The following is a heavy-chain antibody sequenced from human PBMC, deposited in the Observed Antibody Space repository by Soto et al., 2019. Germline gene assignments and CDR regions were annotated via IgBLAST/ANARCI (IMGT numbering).Heavy chain of an antibody. D-gene: IGHD6-19*01. CDR2: IYYSGST. CDR3: AREGPGSSGWYSWFDP. CDR1: GGSISSYY. Sequence: SETLSLTCTVSGGSISSYYWSWIRQPPGKGLEWIGYIYYSGSTNYNPSLKSRVTISVDTSKNQFSLKLSSVTAADTAVYYCAREGPGSSGWYSWFDPWGQGTLVTVSS. V-gene: IGHV4-59*01. J-gene: IGHJ5*02.